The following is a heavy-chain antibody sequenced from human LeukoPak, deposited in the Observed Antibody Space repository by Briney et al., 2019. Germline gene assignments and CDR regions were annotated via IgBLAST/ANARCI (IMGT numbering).Heavy chain of an antibody. CDR3: ARGGWRLDY. CDR2: IYYTGTT. V-gene: IGHV4-59*01. CDR1: GGSISNY. J-gene: IGHJ4*02. Sequence: SETLSLTCTVSGGSISNYWSWIRQPPGKGPEWIGYIYYTGTTNYNPSLKSRVTISVDTSKNQFSLKLSSVTAADTAVYYCARGGWRLDYWGQGTLVTVSS. D-gene: IGHD2-15*01.